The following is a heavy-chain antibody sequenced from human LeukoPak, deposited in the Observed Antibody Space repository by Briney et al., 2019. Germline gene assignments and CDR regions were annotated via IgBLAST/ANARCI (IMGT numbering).Heavy chain of an antibody. V-gene: IGHV3-48*03. CDR1: GFTFSSYE. CDR2: ISSSGGTT. D-gene: IGHD6-19*01. Sequence: PGGSLRLSCAASGFTFSSYEMYWVRHAPGKGLEFVSYISSSGGTTHYADSVKGRFTISRDNARNSLYLQMDSLRAEDTSIYYCARELQGSGFDPWGQGTLVTVSS. J-gene: IGHJ5*02. CDR3: ARELQGSGFDP.